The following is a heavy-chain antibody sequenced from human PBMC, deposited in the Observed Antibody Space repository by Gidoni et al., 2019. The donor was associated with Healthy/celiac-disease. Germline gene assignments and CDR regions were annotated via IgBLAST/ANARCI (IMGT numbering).Heavy chain of an antibody. V-gene: IGHV3-30-3*01. Sequence: QVQLVASGGGVVQPGGSLRLSSAAPGFTFSSYAMHWVRQAPGKGLEWVAVISYDGSNKYYADSVKGRFTISRDNSKNTLYLQMNSLRAEDTAVYYCARAVLAVAGNFDYWGQGTLVTVSS. CDR3: ARAVLAVAGNFDY. D-gene: IGHD6-19*01. J-gene: IGHJ4*02. CDR2: ISYDGSNK. CDR1: GFTFSSYA.